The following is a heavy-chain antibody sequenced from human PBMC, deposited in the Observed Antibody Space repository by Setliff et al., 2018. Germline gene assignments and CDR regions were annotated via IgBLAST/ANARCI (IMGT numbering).Heavy chain of an antibody. V-gene: IGHV1-2*06. J-gene: IGHJ5*02. CDR2: INPISGAT. Sequence: ASVKVSCKASGYTFTDYYIYWVRQAPGQGLQWMGRINPISGATDYAQKFQGRVTMTRDTSITTAYMELSSLRSDDTAMYYCARSVHGDYVRLRQNNWLDPWGQGTLVNVSS. D-gene: IGHD4-17*01. CDR3: ARSVHGDYVRLRQNNWLDP. CDR1: GYTFTDYY.